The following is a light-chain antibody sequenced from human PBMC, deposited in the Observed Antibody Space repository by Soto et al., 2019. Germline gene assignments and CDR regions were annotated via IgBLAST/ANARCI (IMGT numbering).Light chain of an antibody. V-gene: IGKV1-12*01. CDR2: AAF. CDR3: QQADSFPIT. Sequence: DIQMTQSPSSVSASVGDRVTISCRASEDINSRLAWYQQKPGNAPKLLIYAAFILQSGVPSRFSGYGSGTDFTLSISSLQHEDFETYYCQQADSFPITLGQGTRLEIK. CDR1: EDINSR. J-gene: IGKJ5*01.